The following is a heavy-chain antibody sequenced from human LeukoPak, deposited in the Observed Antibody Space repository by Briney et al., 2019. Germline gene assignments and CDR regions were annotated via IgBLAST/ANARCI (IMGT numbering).Heavy chain of an antibody. D-gene: IGHD4-17*01. CDR2: ISGTGDRT. V-gene: IGHV3-23*01. CDR3: AKDLIMGTIGDFDY. J-gene: IGHJ4*02. Sequence: GGSLRLSCAASGFSFSSYALTWVRQAPGKGLEWVSSISGTGDRTQYADSVKGRFTISRDNPKNTLYLQMSSLRAEDTAIYYCAKDLIMGTIGDFDYWGQGTLVTVSS. CDR1: GFSFSSYA.